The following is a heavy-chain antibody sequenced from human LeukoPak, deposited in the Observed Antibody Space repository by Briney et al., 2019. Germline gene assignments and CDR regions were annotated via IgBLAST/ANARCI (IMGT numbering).Heavy chain of an antibody. J-gene: IGHJ4*02. CDR2: IFPIFGRA. V-gene: IGHV1-69*05. CDR3: ARVNWATVSTSYYFDY. Sequence: GASVKDSCMASGGTFSSYAISWVRQAPGQGLEWMGGIFPIFGRANYAQKFQGRVTITTDESTSTAYMELSSLRPEDTAVYYCARVNWATVSTSYYFDYWGQGTLVTVSS. CDR1: GGTFSSYA. D-gene: IGHD4-17*01.